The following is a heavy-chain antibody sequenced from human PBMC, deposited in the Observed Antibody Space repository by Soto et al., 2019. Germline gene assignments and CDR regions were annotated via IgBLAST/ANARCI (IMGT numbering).Heavy chain of an antibody. D-gene: IGHD3-3*01. CDR3: ASGGGTIFGVVIKGYYGMDV. Sequence: QVQLVQSGAEVKKPGSSVKVSCKASGGTFSSYAISWVRQAPGQGLEWMGGIIPIFGTANYAQKFQGRVTITADESTITAYMELSSLRSEDTAVYYCASGGGTIFGVVIKGYYGMDVWGQGTTVTVSS. CDR1: GGTFSSYA. CDR2: IIPIFGTA. J-gene: IGHJ6*02. V-gene: IGHV1-69*01.